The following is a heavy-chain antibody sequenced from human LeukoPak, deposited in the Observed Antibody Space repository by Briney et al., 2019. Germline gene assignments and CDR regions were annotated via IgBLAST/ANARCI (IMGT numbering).Heavy chain of an antibody. V-gene: IGHV3-7*01. CDR1: GFSFSAAW. CDR2: IKNDRSDK. J-gene: IGHJ4*02. Sequence: GGSLRLSCEASGFSFSAAWMTWVRQAPGKGLEWVATIKNDRSDKYYVDSVKGRFTLSRDNAKNLVYLQMNSLRVEDTAVYYCVNLGYSDGGQGTLSPSPQ. CDR3: VNLGYSD. D-gene: IGHD5-12*01.